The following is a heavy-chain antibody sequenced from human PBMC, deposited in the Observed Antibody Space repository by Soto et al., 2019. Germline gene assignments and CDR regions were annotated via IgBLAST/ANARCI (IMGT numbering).Heavy chain of an antibody. CDR3: ARWGTTGGLDV. V-gene: IGHV3-30*19. J-gene: IGHJ5*02. Sequence: QVQLVESGGGVVQPGTSLRLSCVGSGFTFRSFVIHWVRQAPGKGLEWVALTSYDGSNKYYDDSVKGRFTISRDNSRNTVDLKMESMRLEDTAPYFFARWGTTGGLDVWGQGPLVSVS. D-gene: IGHD3-16*01. CDR2: TSYDGSNK. CDR1: GFTFRSFV.